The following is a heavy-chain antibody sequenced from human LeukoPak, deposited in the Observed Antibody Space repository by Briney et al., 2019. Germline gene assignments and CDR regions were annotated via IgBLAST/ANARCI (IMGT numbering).Heavy chain of an antibody. J-gene: IGHJ4*02. CDR1: GGTFSSYA. CDR3: ARDKGYYDSSGYLALDY. D-gene: IGHD3-22*01. CDR2: INAGNGNT. Sequence: ASVNVSCKASGGTFSSYAISWVRQAPGQRLEWMGWINAGNGNTKYSQKFQGRVTITRDTSASTAYMELSSLRSEDTAVYYCARDKGYYDSSGYLALDYWGQGTLVTVSS. V-gene: IGHV1-3*01.